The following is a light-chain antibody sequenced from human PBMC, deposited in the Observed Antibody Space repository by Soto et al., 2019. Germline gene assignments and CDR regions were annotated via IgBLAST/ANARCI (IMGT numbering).Light chain of an antibody. CDR3: LQDYNYPRP. J-gene: IGKJ1*01. CDR2: ATS. Sequence: AIQMTQSPSSLSASVGDRVTITCRASQGIKNDLGWYQQKPGQAPKLLIYATSILHSGVPSRFSGGGSGTDVNLTVSSLQAVDFATYDCLQDYNYPRPFGQGTNVESK. V-gene: IGKV1-6*01. CDR1: QGIKND.